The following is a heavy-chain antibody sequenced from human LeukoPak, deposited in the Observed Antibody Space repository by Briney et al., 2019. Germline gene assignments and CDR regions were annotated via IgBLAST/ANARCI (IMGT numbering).Heavy chain of an antibody. CDR1: GGSISSGGYS. Sequence: KPSQTLSLTCAVSGGSISSGGYSWSWIRPPPGKGLEWIGYIYHSGSTYYNPSLKSRVTISVDRSKNQLSLKLSSVTAGDTAVYYCASSITMVRGYAFDIWGQGTMVTVSS. CDR3: ASSITMVRGYAFDI. J-gene: IGHJ3*02. CDR2: IYHSGST. D-gene: IGHD3-10*01. V-gene: IGHV4-30-2*01.